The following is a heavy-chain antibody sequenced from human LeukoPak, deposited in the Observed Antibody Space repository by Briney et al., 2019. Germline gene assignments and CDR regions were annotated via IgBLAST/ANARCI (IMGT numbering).Heavy chain of an antibody. V-gene: IGHV4-59*01. CDR3: AREIPAGTTYFDY. D-gene: IGHD1-7*01. CDR1: GGSISSYY. Sequence: KPSETLSLTCTVSGGSISSYYWSWIRQPPGKGLEWIGYICYSGSTNYNPSLKSRVTISVDTSKNQFSLKLSSVTAADTAVYYCAREIPAGTTYFDYWGQGTLVTVSS. CDR2: ICYSGST. J-gene: IGHJ4*02.